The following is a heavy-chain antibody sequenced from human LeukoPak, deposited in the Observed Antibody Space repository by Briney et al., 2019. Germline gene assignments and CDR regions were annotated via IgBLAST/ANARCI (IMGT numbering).Heavy chain of an antibody. CDR1: GYTFTSYY. D-gene: IGHD1-26*01. J-gene: IGHJ4*02. CDR2: INPSGGST. CDR3: VRDWREGEYVGATDNYYFDY. Sequence: ASVKVSCKASGYTFTSYYMHWVRQAPGQGLEWIGIINPSGGSTNYAQKFQGRVTMTRDTSTSTVYMELSSLRSEDTAVYYCVRDWREGEYVGATDNYYFDYWGQGTLVTVSS. V-gene: IGHV1-46*01.